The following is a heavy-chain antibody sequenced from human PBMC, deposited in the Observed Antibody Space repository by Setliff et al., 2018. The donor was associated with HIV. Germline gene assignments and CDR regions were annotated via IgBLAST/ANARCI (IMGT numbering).Heavy chain of an antibody. Sequence: SETLSLTCSVSGGSITSSGYHWGWIRQPPGKGLEWIGNIYYSGDTFYNASLRSRLTLSVDTSKNQFSLKLNSVTASDTAMYYCTRHRGPPWDAFDIWGQGTMGTVSS. J-gene: IGHJ3*02. CDR1: GGSITSSGYH. V-gene: IGHV4-39*01. CDR2: IYYSGDT. CDR3: TRHRGPPWDAFDI.